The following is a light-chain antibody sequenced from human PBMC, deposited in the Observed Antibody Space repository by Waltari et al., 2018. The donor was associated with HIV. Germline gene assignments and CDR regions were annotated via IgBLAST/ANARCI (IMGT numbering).Light chain of an antibody. CDR2: TDD. CDR3: AAWDDNLDHV. Sequence: QSVLTQPPSVSGTPGQRVTIPCSGGSSTIGANTVTWYQHLPGAAPKVLIYTDDERPSGVPDRFSGSKTGTSASLAISGLQSEDEAVYYCAAWDDNLDHVFGTGTKVSVL. J-gene: IGLJ1*01. CDR1: SSTIGANT. V-gene: IGLV1-44*01.